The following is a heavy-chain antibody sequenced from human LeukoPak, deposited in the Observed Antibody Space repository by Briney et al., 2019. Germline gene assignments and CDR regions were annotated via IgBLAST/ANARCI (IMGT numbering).Heavy chain of an antibody. CDR1: GGSISSYY. D-gene: IGHD6-19*01. Sequence: SETLSLTCTVSGGSISSYYWSWIRQPPGKGLEWIGYIYYSGSTNYNPSPKSRVTISVDTSKNQFSLKLSSVTAADTAVYYCARLSRQWPYTLDYWGQGTLVTVSS. CDR3: ARLSRQWPYTLDY. J-gene: IGHJ4*02. V-gene: IGHV4-59*08. CDR2: IYYSGST.